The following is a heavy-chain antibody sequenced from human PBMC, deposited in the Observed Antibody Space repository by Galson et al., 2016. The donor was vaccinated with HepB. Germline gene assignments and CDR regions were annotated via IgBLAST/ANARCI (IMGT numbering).Heavy chain of an antibody. CDR1: GYTFTSYY. V-gene: IGHV1-46*01. CDR2: LNPSGNST. D-gene: IGHD6-13*01. J-gene: IGHJ4*02. CDR3: ASAEVSSSYFDD. Sequence: SVKVSCKASGYTFTSYYMHWVRQAPGQGLEWMGILNPSGNSTSYAQKFQGRVTMTRDTSTSTVYLELSSLASEDTAVYSCASAEVSSSYFDDWGQGTLVTVSS.